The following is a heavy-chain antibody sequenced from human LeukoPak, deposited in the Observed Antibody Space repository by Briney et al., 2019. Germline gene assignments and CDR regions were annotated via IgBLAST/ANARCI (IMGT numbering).Heavy chain of an antibody. D-gene: IGHD5-18*01. V-gene: IGHV4-4*07. CDR3: ARLHDGYRYGADY. J-gene: IGHJ4*02. Sequence: SETLSLTCTVSGGSLSNSHWSWIRQPAGKGLEWIGIIYKTGSTNYNPSLKSRVTISRDTSKNQFSLKLSPVTAADTAVYYCARLHDGYRYGADYWGQGTLVTAS. CDR2: IYKTGST. CDR1: GGSLSNSH.